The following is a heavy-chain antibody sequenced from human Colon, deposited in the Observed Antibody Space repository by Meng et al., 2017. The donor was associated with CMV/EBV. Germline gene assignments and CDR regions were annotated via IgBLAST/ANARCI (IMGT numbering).Heavy chain of an antibody. CDR2: INTSGRT. V-gene: IGHV4-61*02. J-gene: IGHJ4*02. D-gene: IGHD6-19*01. CDR3: ARDDDSGWYFDH. Sequence: QVQLQESGPGLVKPAQSLSLTCSVAGGSITSGTHYWNWIRQPAGKGLEWIGRINTSGRTNYNPSLKSRVTISRDTSKNQFSLKLNSVTAADTAVYYCARDDDSGWYFDHWGLGSLVTVSS. CDR1: GGSITSGTHY.